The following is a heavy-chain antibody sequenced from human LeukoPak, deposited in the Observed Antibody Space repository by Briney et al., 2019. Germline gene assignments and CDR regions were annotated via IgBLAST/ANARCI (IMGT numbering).Heavy chain of an antibody. V-gene: IGHV3-7*01. D-gene: IGHD6-19*01. CDR3: ARQRGSGCLDY. Sequence: GGSLRLSCAASRFALSNYWMSWVRQAPGKGLEWVANIKQDGSETYYVDSVKGRFTISRDNAKNSLSLQMNSLRAEDTAVYYCARQRGSGCLDYWGQGTLVTVSS. CDR1: RFALSNYW. CDR2: IKQDGSET. J-gene: IGHJ4*02.